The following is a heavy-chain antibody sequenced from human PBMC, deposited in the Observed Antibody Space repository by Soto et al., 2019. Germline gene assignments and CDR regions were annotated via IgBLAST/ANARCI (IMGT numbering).Heavy chain of an antibody. Sequence: GGSLRLSCTASGFTFGDYAMSWFRQAPGKGLEWVGFIRSKAYGGTTEYAASVKGRFTISRDDSKSIAYLQMNSLKTEDTAVYYCTRTAVADNSYYYGMDVWGQGTTVTVS. CDR2: IRSKAYGGTT. V-gene: IGHV3-49*03. D-gene: IGHD6-19*01. CDR1: GFTFGDYA. J-gene: IGHJ6*02. CDR3: TRTAVADNSYYYGMDV.